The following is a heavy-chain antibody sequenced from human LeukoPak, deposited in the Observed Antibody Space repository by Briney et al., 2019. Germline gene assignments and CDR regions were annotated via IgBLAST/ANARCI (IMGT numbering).Heavy chain of an antibody. Sequence: GESLKISCKGSGYSFTSYWIGWVRQMPGKGLEWMGIIYPGDSDTRYSPSFQGQVTISADKSISTAYLQWSSLKASDTAMYYCARSYCTNAVCWDFDYWGQGTLVTVSS. D-gene: IGHD2-8*01. CDR2: IYPGDSDT. V-gene: IGHV5-51*01. J-gene: IGHJ4*02. CDR3: ARSYCTNAVCWDFDY. CDR1: GYSFTSYW.